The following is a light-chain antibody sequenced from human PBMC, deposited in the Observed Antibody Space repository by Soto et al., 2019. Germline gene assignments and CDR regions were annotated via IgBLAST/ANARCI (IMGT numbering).Light chain of an antibody. V-gene: IGKV3-15*01. J-gene: IGKJ4*01. CDR2: DAS. CDR1: QSVSSS. Sequence: EIVMTQSPATLSVSPGDRATLSCSASQSVSSSLAWYQQIPGQAPRLLIYDASTRATGIPARFGGSGSGTEFTLTISSLQSEDFAVYYCQHYNNWPPLSVGGGTKVELK. CDR3: QHYNNWPPLS.